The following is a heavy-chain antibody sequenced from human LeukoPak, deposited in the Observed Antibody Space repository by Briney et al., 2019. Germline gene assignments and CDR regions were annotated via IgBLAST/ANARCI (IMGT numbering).Heavy chain of an antibody. J-gene: IGHJ4*02. CDR3: ARALEMATMAHDY. V-gene: IGHV1-69*04. CDR2: IIPILGIP. CDR1: GGTFSSYA. Sequence: SVKVSCKASGGTFSSYAISWVRQAPGQGLEWMGRIIPILGIPNYAQKFQSRVTITADKSTSTAYVELSSLRSADTAVYYCARALEMATMAHDYWGQGTLVTVSS. D-gene: IGHD5-24*01.